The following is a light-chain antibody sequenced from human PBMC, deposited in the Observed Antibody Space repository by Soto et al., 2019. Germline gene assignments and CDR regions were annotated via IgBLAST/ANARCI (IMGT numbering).Light chain of an antibody. Sequence: EIVLTQSPGTLSLPPGERATLSCRASQSVSNNYLAWYQQKPSQAPRLLIYGASSRATGIPDRFSGSESGTDVTLTISRLEPGDFAVYYCQQYGSSPITFGQGTRLEIK. CDR3: QQYGSSPIT. CDR2: GAS. J-gene: IGKJ5*01. CDR1: QSVSNNY. V-gene: IGKV3-20*01.